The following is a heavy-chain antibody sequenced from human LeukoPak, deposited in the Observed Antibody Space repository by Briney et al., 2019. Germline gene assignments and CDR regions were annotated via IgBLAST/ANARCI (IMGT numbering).Heavy chain of an antibody. J-gene: IGHJ6*02. V-gene: IGHV3-11*01. CDR1: GFTFSDYY. CDR3: ARDPRYGAYYYYGMDV. Sequence: PGGSLRLSCAASGFTFSDYYMSWIRQAPGKGLEWVSYISSSGSTIYYADSVKGRFTTSRDNAKNSLYLQMNSLRAEDTAVYYCARDPRYGAYYYYGMDVWGQGTTVTVSS. CDR2: ISSSGSTI. D-gene: IGHD4-17*01.